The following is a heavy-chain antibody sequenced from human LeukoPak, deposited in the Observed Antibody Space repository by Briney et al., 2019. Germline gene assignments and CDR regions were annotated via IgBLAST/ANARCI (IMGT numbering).Heavy chain of an antibody. J-gene: IGHJ4*02. V-gene: IGHV3-21*04. CDR2: ISSTGSHI. Sequence: GGSLRLSCAASGFSFNSYSMNWVRQAPGRGLEWVSSISSTGSHIDYADSVKGRFTISRDNSKNTLYLQMNSLRAEDTAVYYCAKDSIRGYSPDYWGQGTLVTVSS. CDR3: AKDSIRGYSPDY. D-gene: IGHD5-18*01. CDR1: GFSFNSYS.